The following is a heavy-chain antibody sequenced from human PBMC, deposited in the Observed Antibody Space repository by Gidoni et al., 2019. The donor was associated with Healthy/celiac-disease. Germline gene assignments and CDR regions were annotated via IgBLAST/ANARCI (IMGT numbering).Heavy chain of an antibody. CDR2: IYYSGST. D-gene: IGHD3-10*01. Sequence: QVQLQESGPGLVKPSATLSLTCPVSGGSISSYYWSWIRQPPGKGLEWIGYIYYSGSTNYNPSLKSRVTISVDTSKNQFSLKLSSVTAADTAVYYCARVGYYYGSGSYSAFDIWGQGTMVTVSS. J-gene: IGHJ3*02. CDR1: GGSISSYY. CDR3: ARVGYYYGSGSYSAFDI. V-gene: IGHV4-59*01.